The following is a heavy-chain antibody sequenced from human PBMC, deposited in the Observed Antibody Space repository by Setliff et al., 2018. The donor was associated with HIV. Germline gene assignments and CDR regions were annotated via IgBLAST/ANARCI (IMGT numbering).Heavy chain of an antibody. V-gene: IGHV4-61*02. D-gene: IGHD3-10*01. CDR2: LHLSGDT. CDR1: GGSINSGTYY. J-gene: IGHJ6*01. CDR3: ARDNSYYGSGSHYWYGMDV. Sequence: SETLSLTCSVSGGSINSGTYYWSWIRQPAGKGLEWIGRLHLSGDTNYNPSLKSRVTMSIDTSKNQFSLKLSSVTAADTAVYYCARDNSYYGSGSHYWYGMDVWGQGTTVTVSS.